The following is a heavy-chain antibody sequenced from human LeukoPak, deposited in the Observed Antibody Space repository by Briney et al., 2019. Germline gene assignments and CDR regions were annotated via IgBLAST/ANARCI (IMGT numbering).Heavy chain of an antibody. CDR3: GRGGGRRVTYNSRGNSSRYSQH. CDR2: INHSGST. Sequence: SETLSLTCAVYGGSFSGYYWSWIRQPPGKGLEWIGEINHSGSTNYNPSLKSRVTISVDTSKNQFSLKLSSVTAADTAVYYCGRGGGRRVTYNSRGNSSRYSQHGGRGPLFTVSS. CDR1: GGSFSGYY. V-gene: IGHV4-34*01. D-gene: IGHD3-22*01. J-gene: IGHJ1*01.